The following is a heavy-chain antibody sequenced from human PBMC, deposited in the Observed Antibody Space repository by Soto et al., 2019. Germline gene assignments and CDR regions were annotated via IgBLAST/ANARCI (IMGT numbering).Heavy chain of an antibody. CDR3: ARVRYSGYDHDAFDI. CDR1: GGSFGGYY. J-gene: IGHJ3*02. Sequence: QVQLQQWGAGLLKPSETLSLTCAVYGGSFGGYYWSWIRQPPGKGLEWIGEINHSGSTNYNPSLKSRVTISVDTSKNQFSLKLSSVTAADTAVYYCARVRYSGYDHDAFDIWGQGTMVTVSS. CDR2: INHSGST. V-gene: IGHV4-34*01. D-gene: IGHD5-12*01.